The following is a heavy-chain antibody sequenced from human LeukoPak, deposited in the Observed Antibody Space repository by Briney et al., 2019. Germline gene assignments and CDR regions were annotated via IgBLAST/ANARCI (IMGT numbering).Heavy chain of an antibody. CDR3: ARPPNIAAAGQD. Sequence: PGGSLRLSCAASGFTFSSYGMHWVRQAPGKGLEWVAFIRYDGSNKYYADSVKGRFTISRDNSKNTLYLQMNSLRAEDTAVYYCARPPNIAAAGQDWGQGTLVTVSS. J-gene: IGHJ4*02. CDR2: IRYDGSNK. D-gene: IGHD6-13*01. CDR1: GFTFSSYG. V-gene: IGHV3-30*02.